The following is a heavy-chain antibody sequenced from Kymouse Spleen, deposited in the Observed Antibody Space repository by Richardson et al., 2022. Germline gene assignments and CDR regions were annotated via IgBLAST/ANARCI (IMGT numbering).Heavy chain of an antibody. CDR1: GDSVSSNSAA. CDR3: ARCIVVVPAAIGGSGSYYNVGVATP. Sequence: QVQLQQSGPGLVKPSQTLSLTCAISGDSVSSNSAAWNWIRQSPSRGLEWLGRTYYRSKWYNDYAVSVKSRITINPDTSKNQFSLQLNSVTPEDTAVYYCARCIVVVPAAIGGSGSYYNVGVATPWGQGTLVTVSS. V-gene: IGHV6-1*01. CDR2: TYYRSKWYN. J-gene: IGHJ5*02. D-gene: IGHD2-2*02.